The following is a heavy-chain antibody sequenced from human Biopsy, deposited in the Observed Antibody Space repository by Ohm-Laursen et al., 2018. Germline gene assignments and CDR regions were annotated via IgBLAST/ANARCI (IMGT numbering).Heavy chain of an antibody. V-gene: IGHV4-59*01. CDR3: ARDKITYCTSTSCDYFGMDV. CDR2: VHYDEST. Sequence: SETLSLTCTVSGDSISNSYWSWIRQPPGKGLEWIGYVHYDESTNYNPSLKSRATISADTSRNQVSLKLTSVTAADTAVYYCARDKITYCTSTSCDYFGMDVWGQGTTVTVSS. D-gene: IGHD2-2*01. J-gene: IGHJ6*02. CDR1: GDSISNSY.